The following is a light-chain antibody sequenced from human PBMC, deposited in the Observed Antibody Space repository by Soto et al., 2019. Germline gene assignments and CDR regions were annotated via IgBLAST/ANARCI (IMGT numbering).Light chain of an antibody. CDR2: GAS. V-gene: IGKV3-15*01. CDR1: ESVSSS. J-gene: IGKJ1*01. CDR3: QQYNNWWT. Sequence: ETVMTQSPATLSVSPGERATLSCRASESVSSSLAWYQQKPGQAPRLLIYGASTRATGIPARFSGSGSGTEFTLTISSLQSEDFAVYYCQQYNNWWTFGQGTRWIS.